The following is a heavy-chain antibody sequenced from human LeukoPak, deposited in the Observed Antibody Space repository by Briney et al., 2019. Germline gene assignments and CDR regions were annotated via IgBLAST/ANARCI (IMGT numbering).Heavy chain of an antibody. CDR1: GGSISSGDYY. D-gene: IGHD3-3*01. J-gene: IGHJ4*02. CDR3: ARGHDFWSDYYPSGHFDY. V-gene: IGHV4-61*08. CDR2: IHYSGST. Sequence: SQTLSLTCTVSGGSISSGDYYWSWIRQPPGKGLEWIGYIHYSGSTNYHPSLKSRVTISLDTSKNQFSLNLSSVTAADTAVYYCARGHDFWSDYYPSGHFDYWGQGILVTVSS.